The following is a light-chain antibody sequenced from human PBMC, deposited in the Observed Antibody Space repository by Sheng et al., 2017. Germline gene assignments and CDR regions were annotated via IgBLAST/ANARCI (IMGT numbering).Light chain of an antibody. J-gene: IGLJ1*01. CDR1: SSDVGGYNY. Sequence: QSALTQPASVSGSPGQSITISCTGTSSDVGGYNYVSWYQQHPGKAPKLMIYEVSNRPSGVSNRFSGSKSGNTASLTISGLQAEDEADYYCSSYTSSSTPYXFGTGTKVTVL. V-gene: IGLV2-14*01. CDR2: EVS. CDR3: SSYTSSSTPYX.